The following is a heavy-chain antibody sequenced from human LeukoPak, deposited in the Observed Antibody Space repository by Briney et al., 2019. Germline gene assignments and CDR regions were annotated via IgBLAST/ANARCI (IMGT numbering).Heavy chain of an antibody. CDR3: ARDRPGTVERDDAFDI. D-gene: IGHD6-13*01. J-gene: IGHJ3*02. CDR1: GGTVSSGSYY. CDR2: IYYSGCT. V-gene: IGHV4-61*01. Sequence: SETLSLTCTVSGGTVSSGSYYWSWIRQPPGKGLEWIGYIYYSGCTNYNPSLKSRVTISEDTSKNQFSLKLSSVTAADTAVYYCARDRPGTVERDDAFDIWGQGTMVTVSS.